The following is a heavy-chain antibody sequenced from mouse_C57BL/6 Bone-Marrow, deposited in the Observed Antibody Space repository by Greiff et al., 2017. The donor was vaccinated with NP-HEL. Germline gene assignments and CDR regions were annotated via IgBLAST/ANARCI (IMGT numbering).Heavy chain of an antibody. V-gene: IGHV5-17*01. Sequence: EVQLMESGGGLVKPGGSLKLSCAASGFTFSDYGMHWVRQAPEKGLEWVAYISSGSSTIYYADTVKGRFTISRDNAKNTLFLQMTSLRSEDTAMYYCARSDYDGYYVGYFDVWGTGTTVTVSS. J-gene: IGHJ1*03. CDR2: ISSGSSTI. D-gene: IGHD2-3*01. CDR1: GFTFSDYG. CDR3: ARSDYDGYYVGYFDV.